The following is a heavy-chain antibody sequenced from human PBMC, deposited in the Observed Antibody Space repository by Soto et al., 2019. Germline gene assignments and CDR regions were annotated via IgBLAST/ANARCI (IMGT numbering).Heavy chain of an antibody. V-gene: IGHV4-61*01. D-gene: IGHD2-2*01. CDR3: ARFVRSCSATTCSTRADV. CDR1: GGFVNSDTHS. J-gene: IGHJ6*02. CDR2: IYSGGST. Sequence: TLSLTCTVSGGFVNSDTHSWSWIRQTPGKRLEWIGFIYSGGSTKNPSLRSRVTMSVDTSKNQFSLKLRSVIVANTAVYHCARFVRSCSATTCSTRADVWGQGITVTVSS.